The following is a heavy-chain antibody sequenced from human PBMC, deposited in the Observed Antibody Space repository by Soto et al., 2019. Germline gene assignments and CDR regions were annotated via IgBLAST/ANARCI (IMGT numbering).Heavy chain of an antibody. CDR1: GDTFSSYS. V-gene: IGHV1-69*08. CDR3: ATDKDSTYDY. D-gene: IGHD4-4*01. J-gene: IGHJ4*02. Sequence: QVHLVQSGAEVEKPGSSVKVSCKASGDTFSSYSFTWVRQAPGQGLEWMGRIIPILGITNYAQKFQGRVTITADNSTSTAYMELSSLRSEDTAVYYCATDKDSTYDYWGQGTLVTVSS. CDR2: IIPILGIT.